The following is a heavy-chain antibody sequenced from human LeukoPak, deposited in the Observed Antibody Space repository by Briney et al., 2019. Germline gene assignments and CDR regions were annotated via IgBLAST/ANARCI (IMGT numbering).Heavy chain of an antibody. V-gene: IGHV1-18*01. D-gene: IGHD6-13*01. CDR2: ISAYNGNT. Sequence: ASVKVSCKASGYTFTSYGISWVRQAPGQGLEWMGWISAYNGNTNYAQKLQGRVTMTTDTSTSAAYMELRSLRSDNTAVYYCARASPLIAAAGQDYWGQGTLVTVSS. CDR3: ARASPLIAAAGQDY. J-gene: IGHJ4*02. CDR1: GYTFTSYG.